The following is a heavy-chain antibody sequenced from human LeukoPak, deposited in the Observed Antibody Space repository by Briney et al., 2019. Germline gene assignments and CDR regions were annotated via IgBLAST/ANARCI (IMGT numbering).Heavy chain of an antibody. V-gene: IGHV3-7*01. CDR1: GFTFNYYW. D-gene: IGHD3-10*01. CDR2: IQQDGSEK. J-gene: IGHJ4*02. Sequence: GGSLRLSCAASGFTFNYYWLTRVRQAPGKGLEWVANIQQDGSEKYYVDSVKGRFIISRDNAKNSLYLQMNSLRAEDTAVYYCARVRKLRTRGVMDPLDYWGQGTPVTVSS. CDR3: ARVRKLRTRGVMDPLDY.